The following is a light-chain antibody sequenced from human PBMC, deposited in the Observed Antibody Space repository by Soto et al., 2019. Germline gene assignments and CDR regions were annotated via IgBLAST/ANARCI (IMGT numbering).Light chain of an antibody. Sequence: DVVMTQSPLCLPFTLGQPASISCRSSQSLVHSDGKTYLNWLKKRPGQSPRXVIYKVSNRDSGVPDRVSGSGSGTDFTLTISRVEAEDVGVYYCVQGTHWPRAFGQGTKVDI. CDR1: QSLVHSDGKTY. J-gene: IGKJ1*01. CDR3: VQGTHWPRA. V-gene: IGKV2-30*02. CDR2: KVS.